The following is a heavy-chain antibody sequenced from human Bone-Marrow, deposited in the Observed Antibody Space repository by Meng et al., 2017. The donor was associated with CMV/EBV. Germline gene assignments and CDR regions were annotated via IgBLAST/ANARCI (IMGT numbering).Heavy chain of an antibody. D-gene: IGHD6-13*01. CDR1: GGSISRYY. CDR3: ARVKWGEAAAVGELYFDY. Sequence: GSLRLSCTVSGGSISRYYWSWIRQPPGKGLEWIGYIYYSGSTNYNPSLKSRVTISVDTSKNQFSLKLSSVTAADTAVYYCARVKWGEAAAVGELYFDYWGQGTLVTVSS. J-gene: IGHJ4*02. CDR2: IYYSGST. V-gene: IGHV4-59*01.